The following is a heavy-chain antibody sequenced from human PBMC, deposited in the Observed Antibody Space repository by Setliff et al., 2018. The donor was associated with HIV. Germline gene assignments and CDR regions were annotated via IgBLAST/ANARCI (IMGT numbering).Heavy chain of an antibody. J-gene: IGHJ5*02. CDR1: GGSISSSSYY. V-gene: IGHV4-39*01. CDR2: IYYSGST. D-gene: IGHD6-6*01. Sequence: PSETLSLTCTVSGGSISSSSYYWGWIRQPPGKGLEWIGSIYYSGSTYYNPSLKSRVTISVDTSKNQFSLKLGSVTAADTAVYYCARVSLAARTAWFDPWGQGTLVTVSS. CDR3: ARVSLAARTAWFDP.